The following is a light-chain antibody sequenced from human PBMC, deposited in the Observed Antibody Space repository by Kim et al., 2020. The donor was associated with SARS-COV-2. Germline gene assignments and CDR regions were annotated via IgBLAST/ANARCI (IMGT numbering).Light chain of an antibody. J-gene: IGKJ1*01. Sequence: DIQMTQSPSSLSASLGDRVTITCRASHGISNNLAWFQQKPGKAPKSLIYGASTLQGGVPSRFSGRGSGTDFTLTISSLQPEDFAAYYCQQANSFPWTFGQGTKVDIK. CDR2: GAS. V-gene: IGKV1-16*01. CDR1: HGISNN. CDR3: QQANSFPWT.